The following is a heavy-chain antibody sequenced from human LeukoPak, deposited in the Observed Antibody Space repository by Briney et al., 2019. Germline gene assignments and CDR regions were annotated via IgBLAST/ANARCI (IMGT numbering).Heavy chain of an antibody. V-gene: IGHV4-39*02. CDR3: ARDRRYNWNDDFDY. J-gene: IGHJ4*02. CDR1: GGSFRSSSYY. D-gene: IGHD1-1*01. Sequence: PSETLSLTCTVSGGSFRSSSYYWGWIRQPPGKGLEWIGSIYYSGSTYYNPSLKSRVTISVDTSKNQFSLKLSSVTAADTAVYYCARDRRYNWNDDFDYWGQGTLVTVSS. CDR2: IYYSGST.